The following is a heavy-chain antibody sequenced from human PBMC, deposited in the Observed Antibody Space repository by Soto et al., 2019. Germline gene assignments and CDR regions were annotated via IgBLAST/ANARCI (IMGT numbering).Heavy chain of an antibody. J-gene: IGHJ3*02. CDR3: ARVLTYCSCGSCPGAFDI. CDR1: GGTFSSYT. Sequence: QVQLVQSGAEVKKPGSSVKVSCKASGGTFSSYTISWVRQAPGQGLEWMGRIIPILGIANYAQKFQGRVTITADNSTSTAFMERSSLRSEYTAVYYCARVLTYCSCGSCPGAFDIWGQGTMVTVSS. D-gene: IGHD2-15*01. V-gene: IGHV1-69*02. CDR2: IIPILGIA.